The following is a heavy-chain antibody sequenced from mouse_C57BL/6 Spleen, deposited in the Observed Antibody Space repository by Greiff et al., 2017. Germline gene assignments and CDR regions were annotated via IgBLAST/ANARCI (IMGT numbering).Heavy chain of an antibody. Sequence: EVMLVESGGGLVQPKGSLKLSCAASGFSFNTYAMNWVRQAPGKGLEWVARIRSKSNNYATYYADSVKDRFTISRDDSESMLYLQMNNLKTEDTAMYYCVRHGGNYAMDDWGQGTSVTVSS. CDR1: GFSFNTYA. CDR3: VRHGGNYAMDD. CDR2: IRSKSNNYAT. J-gene: IGHJ4*01. V-gene: IGHV10-1*01.